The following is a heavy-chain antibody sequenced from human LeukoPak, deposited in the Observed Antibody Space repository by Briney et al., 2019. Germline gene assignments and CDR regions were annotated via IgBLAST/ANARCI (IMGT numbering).Heavy chain of an antibody. Sequence: ASVKVSCKASGYTLTSYDINWVRQATGQGLEWMGWMNPNSGNTGYAQKFQGRVTITADESTSTAYMELSSLRSEDTAVYYCARGTYYGSGSYWTFNWFDPWGQGTLVTVSS. CDR1: GYTLTSYD. J-gene: IGHJ5*02. CDR2: MNPNSGNT. CDR3: ARGTYYGSGSYWTFNWFDP. V-gene: IGHV1-8*01. D-gene: IGHD3-10*01.